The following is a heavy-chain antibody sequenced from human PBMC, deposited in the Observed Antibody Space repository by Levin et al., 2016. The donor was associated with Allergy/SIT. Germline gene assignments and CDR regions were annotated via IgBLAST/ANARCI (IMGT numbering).Heavy chain of an antibody. J-gene: IGHJ6*03. CDR2: IIPIFGTS. V-gene: IGHV1-69*01. Sequence: WVRQAPGQGLEWMGGIIPIFGTSNYAQRFQGRVSITADESTSTAYMELSSLTSEDTAVYYCARAQYYGSGKNYYYYYMDVWGKGTTVTVSS. CDR3: ARAQYYGSGKNYYYYYMDV. D-gene: IGHD3-10*01.